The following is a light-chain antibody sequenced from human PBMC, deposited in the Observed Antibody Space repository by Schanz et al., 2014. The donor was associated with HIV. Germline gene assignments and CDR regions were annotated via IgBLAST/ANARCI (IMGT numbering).Light chain of an antibody. CDR3: SSYAGSNNVWV. CDR2: DNT. V-gene: IGLV1-40*01. Sequence: QSVLTQPPSVSGAPGQRVTISCTGTSSNIGAGYDVHWYQLLPGTAPTLLIFDNTNRPSGVPDRFSGSKSGNTASLTVSGLQAEDEADYYCSSYAGSNNVWVFGGGTKLTVL. J-gene: IGLJ3*02. CDR1: SSNIGAGYD.